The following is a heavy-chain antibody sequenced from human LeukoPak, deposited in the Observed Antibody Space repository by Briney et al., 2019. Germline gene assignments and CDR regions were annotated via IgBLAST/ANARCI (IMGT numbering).Heavy chain of an antibody. CDR1: GFTFSSYA. D-gene: IGHD2-2*01. J-gene: IGHJ4*02. Sequence: AGGSLRLSCAASGFTFSSYAMSWVRQAPGKGLEWVSAISGSGGSTYYADSVKGRFTISRDNSKNTLYLQMNSLRAEDTAVYYCAREQKYCSSTSCYFAYWGQGTLVTVSS. CDR3: AREQKYCSSTSCYFAY. V-gene: IGHV3-23*01. CDR2: ISGSGGST.